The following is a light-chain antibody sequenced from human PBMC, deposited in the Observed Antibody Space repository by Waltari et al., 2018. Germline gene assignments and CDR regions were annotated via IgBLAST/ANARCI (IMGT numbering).Light chain of an antibody. J-gene: IGKJ2*01. CDR1: QGVSNY. V-gene: IGKV3-11*01. CDR3: QQRASWPNT. CDR2: GTY. Sequence: IVLTQSPATLSLSPGEGATLSCRASQGVSNYLAWYQQKPGQAPRLLIYGTYNRATGIPGRFSGSGSRTDFTLTISSLQPEDFAVYDYQQRASWPNTFGQGTKLEIK.